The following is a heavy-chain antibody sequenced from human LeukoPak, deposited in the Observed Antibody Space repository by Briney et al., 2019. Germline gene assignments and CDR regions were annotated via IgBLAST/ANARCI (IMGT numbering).Heavy chain of an antibody. Sequence: PGGSLGLSCAASGFTFSSYSMNWVRQAPGKGLEWIGYIYYSGSTNYNPSLRSRVTISVDTSKNQFSLKLNSVTAADTAVYYCARASSGRLLFDYWGQGTLVTVSS. CDR2: IYYSGST. CDR1: GFTFSSYS. D-gene: IGHD6-19*01. CDR3: ARASSGRLLFDY. V-gene: IGHV4-59*01. J-gene: IGHJ4*02.